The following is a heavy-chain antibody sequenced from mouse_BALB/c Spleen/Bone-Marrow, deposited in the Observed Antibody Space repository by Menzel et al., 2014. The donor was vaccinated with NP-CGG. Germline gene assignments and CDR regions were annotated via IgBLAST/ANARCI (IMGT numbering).Heavy chain of an antibody. J-gene: IGHJ2*01. CDR3: ARGSYYGSCLHFDY. D-gene: IGHD1-1*01. V-gene: IGHV1-31*01. CDR2: INPYNGAT. CDR1: GYSFTGYY. Sequence: VQLQQPGPELVKPGASVKISCKASGYSFTGYYMHWVKQSHVKSLEWIGRINPYNGATSYNQNFKDKASLTVGNSSSTAYMELHSLTSEDAAVYYCARGSYYGSCLHFDYWGQGTTLTVSS.